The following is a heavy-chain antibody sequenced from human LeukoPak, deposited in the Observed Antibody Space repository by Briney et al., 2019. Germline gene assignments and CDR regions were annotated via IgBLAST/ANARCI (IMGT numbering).Heavy chain of an antibody. D-gene: IGHD2-21*02. Sequence: PSETLSLTCTVSGGSISSYYWSWIRQPPGKGLEWIGYLHYSGITNYNPSLMRRVTIALDTSKNQFSLKLTSVTAADTAIYYCTRAGVTAYYHYYGMDVWGQGTTVTVSS. V-gene: IGHV4-59*01. CDR1: GGSISSYY. CDR2: LHYSGIT. J-gene: IGHJ6*02. CDR3: TRAGVTAYYHYYGMDV.